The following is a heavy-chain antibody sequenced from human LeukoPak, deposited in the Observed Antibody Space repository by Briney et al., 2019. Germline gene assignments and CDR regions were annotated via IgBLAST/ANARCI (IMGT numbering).Heavy chain of an antibody. CDR2: ISGSGGSP. Sequence: GGSLRLSCAASGFTFSTYAMNWVRQAPGKGLEWVSSISGSGGSPYYADSVKGRFTISRDNSKNTLYLQMNSLRAEDTAVYYCARCGWGSTSCVTPHFDYWGQGTLVTVSS. CDR3: ARCGWGSTSCVTPHFDY. D-gene: IGHD2-2*01. J-gene: IGHJ4*02. V-gene: IGHV3-23*01. CDR1: GFTFSTYA.